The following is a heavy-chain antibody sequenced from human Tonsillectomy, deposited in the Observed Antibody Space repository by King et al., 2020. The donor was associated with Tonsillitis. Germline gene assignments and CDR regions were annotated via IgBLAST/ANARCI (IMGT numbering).Heavy chain of an antibody. J-gene: IGHJ4*02. D-gene: IGHD4-23*01. V-gene: IGHV3-23*04. Sequence: DVQLVESGGGLVQPGGSLRLSCAASGFTFSSYAMNWVRRAPGKGLEWVSGISGSGGGGSTYYAASVKGRFTISRDNSKNTLYLQMNSLRAEDTAVYYCAKAISTVVTWLDNWGQGTLVTVSS. CDR2: ISGSGGGGST. CDR1: GFTFSSYA. CDR3: AKAISTVVTWLDN.